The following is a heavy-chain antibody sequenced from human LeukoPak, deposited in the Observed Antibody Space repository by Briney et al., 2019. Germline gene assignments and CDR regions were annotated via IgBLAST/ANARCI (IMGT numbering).Heavy chain of an antibody. CDR2: IDKKDKGYATAT. D-gene: IGHD1-26*01. CDR3: TRDSGAYNWFDP. Sequence: GGSLRLSCAASGFTFSNAWMSWVRQSSGKGLEWVGQIDKKDKGYATATAYAASVKGRFTISRDDSINTAYLQMKSLKTEDTALYYCTRDSGAYNWFDPWGQGTLVTVSS. J-gene: IGHJ5*02. CDR1: GFTFSNAW. V-gene: IGHV3-73*01.